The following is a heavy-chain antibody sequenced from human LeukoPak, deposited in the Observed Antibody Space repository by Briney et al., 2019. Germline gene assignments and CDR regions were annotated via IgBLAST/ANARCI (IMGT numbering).Heavy chain of an antibody. CDR1: GGSVSSYY. CDR3: ARRRSRIISIDY. D-gene: IGHD3-3*02. V-gene: IGHV4-59*08. J-gene: IGHJ4*02. CDR2: IYYSGST. Sequence: PSETLSLTCTVSGGSVSSYYWSWIRQPPGKGLEWIGYIYYSGSTNYNPSLKSRVTISVDTSKNQFSLQLSSVTAADTAVYYCARRRSRIISIDYWGQGTLVTVSS.